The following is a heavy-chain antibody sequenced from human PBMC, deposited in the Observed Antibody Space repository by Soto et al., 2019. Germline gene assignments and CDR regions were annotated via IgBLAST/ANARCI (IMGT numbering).Heavy chain of an antibody. Sequence: SETLSLTCTVSGGSISSSSYSWGWIRQPPGKGLEWIGSIYYSGSTYYNPSLKSRVTISVDTSKNQFSLKLSSVTAADTAVYYCARHRPDYFDYWGQGTLVTVSS. J-gene: IGHJ4*02. CDR1: GGSISSSSYS. CDR2: IYYSGST. CDR3: ARHRPDYFDY. V-gene: IGHV4-39*01.